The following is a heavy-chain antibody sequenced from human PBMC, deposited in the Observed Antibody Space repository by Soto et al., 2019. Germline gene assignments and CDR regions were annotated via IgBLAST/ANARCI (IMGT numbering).Heavy chain of an antibody. CDR1: GFIFSKAW. J-gene: IGHJ4*02. CDR3: TTDPIRHYDILTGYYYFDY. Sequence: EVQLVESGGGLVKPGGSLRLSCAASGFIFSKAWMSWVRQAPGKGREWVGRIKSKTDGGTTDYGAPVKGRFTISRDDSKNTLYLQMNSLKTEDTAVYFCTTDPIRHYDILTGYYYFDYWGQGTLVTVSS. D-gene: IGHD3-9*01. CDR2: IKSKTDGGTT. V-gene: IGHV3-15*01.